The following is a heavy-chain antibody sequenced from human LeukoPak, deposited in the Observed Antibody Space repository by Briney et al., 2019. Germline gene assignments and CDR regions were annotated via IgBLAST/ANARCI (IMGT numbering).Heavy chain of an antibody. CDR3: ARDSRVAVAGRGDY. CDR1: GFTFSSYS. Sequence: GGSLRLSCAASGFTFSSYSMNWVRQAPGKGLEWVSVISSSSSYIYYADSVKGRFTVSRDNAKNLLYLRMNSLRAEDTAVYYCARDSRVAVAGRGDYWGQGTLVTVSS. CDR2: ISSSSSYI. V-gene: IGHV3-21*01. D-gene: IGHD6-19*01. J-gene: IGHJ4*02.